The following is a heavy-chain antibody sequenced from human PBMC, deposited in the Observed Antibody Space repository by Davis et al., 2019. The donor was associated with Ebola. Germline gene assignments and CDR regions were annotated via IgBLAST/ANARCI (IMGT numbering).Heavy chain of an antibody. Sequence: GESLKISCAASGFTFSSYGMHWVRQAPGKGLEWVAVIWYDGSNKYYADSVKGRFTISRDNSKNTLYLQMNSLRAEDTAVYYCTSSASTEDFDYWGQGTLATVSS. CDR3: TSSASTEDFDY. CDR2: IWYDGSNK. V-gene: IGHV3-33*01. CDR1: GFTFSSYG. J-gene: IGHJ4*02. D-gene: IGHD4-17*01.